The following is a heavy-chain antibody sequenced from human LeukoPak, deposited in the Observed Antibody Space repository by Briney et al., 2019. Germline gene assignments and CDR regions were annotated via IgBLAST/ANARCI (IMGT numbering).Heavy chain of an antibody. D-gene: IGHD2-15*01. CDR1: GYTFTSYG. CDR2: ISAYNGNT. Sequence: EASVKVSCKASGYTFTSYGISWVRQAPGQGLEWMGWISAYNGNTNYAQKLQGRVTMTTDTSTSTAYMELRSLRSDDTAVYYCARVLRRHCSGGSCYLDYWGQGTLVTVSS. V-gene: IGHV1-18*01. J-gene: IGHJ4*02. CDR3: ARVLRRHCSGGSCYLDY.